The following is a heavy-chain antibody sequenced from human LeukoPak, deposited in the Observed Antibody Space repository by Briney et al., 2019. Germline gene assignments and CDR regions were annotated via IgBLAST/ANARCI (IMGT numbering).Heavy chain of an antibody. CDR2: VDPDGTTT. Sequence: HPGGSLRLSCAASGFTLSNYWMHWVRQAPGEGLVWVSRVDPDGTTTNYADSVTGRFTTSRDNAKNTLYLQMNSLRAEDTALYYCTRVQAGRSGLMDVWGRGTTVTVS. CDR1: GFTLSNYW. D-gene: IGHD2-8*02. CDR3: TRVQAGRSGLMDV. V-gene: IGHV3-74*01. J-gene: IGHJ6*02.